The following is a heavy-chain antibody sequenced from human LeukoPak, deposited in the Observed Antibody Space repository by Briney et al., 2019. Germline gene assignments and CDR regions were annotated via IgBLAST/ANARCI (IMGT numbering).Heavy chain of an antibody. CDR2: INPSGGST. V-gene: IGHV1-46*01. Sequence: ASVKVSCKASGYTFTSYYMHWVRQAPGQGLEWMGIINPSGGSTSYAQKFQGRVTMTRDMSTSTVYVELSSLRSEDTAVYYCARGLAKMGALFYWGQGTLVTVSS. J-gene: IGHJ4*02. D-gene: IGHD4/OR15-4a*01. CDR1: GYTFTSYY. CDR3: ARGLAKMGALFY.